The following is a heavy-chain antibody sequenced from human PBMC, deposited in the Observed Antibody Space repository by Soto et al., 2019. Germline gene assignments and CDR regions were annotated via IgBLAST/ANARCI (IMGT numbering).Heavy chain of an antibody. CDR1: GYTFTNYD. Sequence: GASVKVSCRASGYTFTNYDINWVRQATGQGLEWMGWMNPNSGYAAYAQKFQGRVTMTRSTSTSTAYMELSSLRSDDTAVYYCARGEAATPWGQGTLVTVSS. V-gene: IGHV1-8*01. J-gene: IGHJ5*02. CDR3: ARGEAATP. CDR2: MNPNSGYA. D-gene: IGHD2-15*01.